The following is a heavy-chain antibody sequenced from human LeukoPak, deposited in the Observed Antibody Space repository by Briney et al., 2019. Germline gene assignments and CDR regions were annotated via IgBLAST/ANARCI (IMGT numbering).Heavy chain of an antibody. D-gene: IGHD6-13*01. CDR3: ASILYSGTWDYFDH. Sequence: PSETLSLTCTVSGGSISSYYWSWIRQPPGKGLEWIGYIRQPPGKGLEWIGYMHYSGSTNYNPSLKSRVPISIDTSKNQFSLKLSSVTAADTAVYYCASILYSGTWDYFDHWGQGTLVTVSS. CDR1: GGSISSYY. V-gene: IGHV4-59*01. CDR2: MHYSGST. J-gene: IGHJ4*02.